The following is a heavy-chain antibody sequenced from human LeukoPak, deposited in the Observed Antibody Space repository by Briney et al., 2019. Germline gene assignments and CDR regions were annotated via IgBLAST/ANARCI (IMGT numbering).Heavy chain of an antibody. Sequence: ASVKVSCKASGGTFSSYAISWVRQAPGQRLEWMGWINAGNGNTKYSQKFQGRVTITRDTSASTAYMELSSLRSEDTAVYYCARSGGDCSSTSCYAGWYNWFDPWGQGTLVTVSS. CDR3: ARSGGDCSSTSCYAGWYNWFDP. CDR2: INAGNGNT. CDR1: GGTFSSYA. D-gene: IGHD2-2*01. J-gene: IGHJ5*02. V-gene: IGHV1-3*01.